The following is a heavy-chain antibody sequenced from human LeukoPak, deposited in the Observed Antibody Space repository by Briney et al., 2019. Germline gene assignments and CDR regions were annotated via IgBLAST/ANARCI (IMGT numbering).Heavy chain of an antibody. Sequence: PGGSLVLSCAPSGFTLSTFTMHWVRQAPGKGREGVAVISYDGSNKYYADSVKGRFTISRDNSKNTLYLQMNSLRAEDTAVYYCAKEMGTYYYDSSGQLAFDYWGQGTLVTVSS. CDR2: ISYDGSNK. D-gene: IGHD3-22*01. CDR3: AKEMGTYYYDSSGQLAFDY. J-gene: IGHJ4*02. CDR1: GFTLSTFT. V-gene: IGHV3-30*04.